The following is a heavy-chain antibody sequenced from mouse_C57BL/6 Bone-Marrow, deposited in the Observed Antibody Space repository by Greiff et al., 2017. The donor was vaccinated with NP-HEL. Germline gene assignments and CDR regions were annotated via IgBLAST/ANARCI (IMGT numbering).Heavy chain of an antibody. J-gene: IGHJ3*01. V-gene: IGHV5-9-1*02. CDR2: ISSGGDYI. Sequence: EVQLVESGEGLVKPGGSLKLSCAASGFTFSSYAMSWVRQTPEKRLEWVAYISSGGDYIYYADPVKGRFTISRDNARNTLYLQMSSLKSEDTAMYYCTRPLYYYYDSRFADWGQGTLVTVSA. CDR3: TRPLYYYYDSRFAD. CDR1: GFTFSSYA. D-gene: IGHD2-4*01.